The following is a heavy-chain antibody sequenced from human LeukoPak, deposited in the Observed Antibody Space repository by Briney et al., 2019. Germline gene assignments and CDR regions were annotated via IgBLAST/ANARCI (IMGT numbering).Heavy chain of an antibody. Sequence: PGGSLRLSCAASGFTFSSYGMHWVRQAPGKGLEWVAFIRYDGSNKYYADSVKGRFTITRDSAKSSVLLQMNSLRAEDTALYYCARALTPRSNSFDYWGQGALVTVSS. D-gene: IGHD4/OR15-4a*01. CDR3: ARALTPRSNSFDY. J-gene: IGHJ4*02. CDR2: IRYDGSNK. CDR1: GFTFSSYG. V-gene: IGHV3-30*02.